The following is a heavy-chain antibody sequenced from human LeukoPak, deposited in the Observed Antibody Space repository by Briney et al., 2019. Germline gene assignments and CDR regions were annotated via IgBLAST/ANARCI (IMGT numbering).Heavy chain of an antibody. D-gene: IGHD7-27*01. CDR3: ARSRRPPGDYFDY. V-gene: IGHV3-21*01. Sequence: GGSLRLSCEAPGFTFSSYSMNWVRQAPGKGLEWVSSISSSNSYADSVKGRFTISRDNAKNSLYLQMNSLRAEDTAVYYCARSRRPPGDYFDYWGQGTLVTVSS. CDR2: ISSSNS. CDR1: GFTFSSYS. J-gene: IGHJ4*02.